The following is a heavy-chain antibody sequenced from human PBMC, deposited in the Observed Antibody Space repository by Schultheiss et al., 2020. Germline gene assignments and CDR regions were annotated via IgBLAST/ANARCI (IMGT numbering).Heavy chain of an antibody. CDR1: GGSISSYY. J-gene: IGHJ4*02. CDR2: IYYSGST. V-gene: IGHV4-59*04. CDR3: ARYCGGDCYPYH. D-gene: IGHD2-21*02. Sequence: SETLSLTCTVSGGSISSYYWSWIRQPPGKGLEWIGYIYYSGSTYYNPSLKSRVTISVDTSKNQFSLKLSSVTAADTAVYYCARYCGGDCYPYHWGQGTLVTVSS.